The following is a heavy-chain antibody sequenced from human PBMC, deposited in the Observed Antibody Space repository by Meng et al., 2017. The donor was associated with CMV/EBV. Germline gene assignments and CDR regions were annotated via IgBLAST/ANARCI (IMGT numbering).Heavy chain of an antibody. CDR3: ARDQNWFDP. V-gene: IGHV3-66*02. CDR1: GFTVSSNY. CDR2: IYSGGST. J-gene: IGHJ5*02. Sequence: GESLKISCAASGFTVSSNYMSWVRQAPGKGLEWVSVIYSGGSTYYADSVKGRFTISRDNSKNTLYLQMNSLRAEDTAVYYCARDQNWFDPWGQRTLVTVSS.